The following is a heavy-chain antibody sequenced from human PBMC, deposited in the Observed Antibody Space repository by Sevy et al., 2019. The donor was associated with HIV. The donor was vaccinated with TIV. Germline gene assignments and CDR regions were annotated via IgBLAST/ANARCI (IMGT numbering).Heavy chain of an antibody. CDR1: GFTFSYAW. J-gene: IGHJ6*02. CDR2: IKSKTDGGTI. V-gene: IGHV3-15*01. D-gene: IGHD2-8*02. Sequence: GGSLRLSCAASGFTFSYAWMTWVRQAPGKGLEWVGRIKSKTDGGTIDYAAPVKGRFTISRDDSKKTLYLQMNSLKSEDTAVYYCSTDPIIVLLVTDGMDVWGQGTTVTVSS. CDR3: STDPIIVLLVTDGMDV.